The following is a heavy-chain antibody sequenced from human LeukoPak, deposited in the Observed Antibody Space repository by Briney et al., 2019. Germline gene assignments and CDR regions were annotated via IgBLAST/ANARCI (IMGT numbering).Heavy chain of an antibody. CDR1: GGSISNYY. Sequence: SETLSLTCTVSGGSISNYYWSWIRQPAGKGLEWIGRINSSGGTNYNPSLKRRVTMSVDTSKNQFSLNLSSVTAADTAVYYCAREGRSSTSGYWGQGTLVSVSS. CDR3: AREGRSSTSGY. J-gene: IGHJ4*02. D-gene: IGHD2-2*01. CDR2: INSSGGT. V-gene: IGHV4-4*07.